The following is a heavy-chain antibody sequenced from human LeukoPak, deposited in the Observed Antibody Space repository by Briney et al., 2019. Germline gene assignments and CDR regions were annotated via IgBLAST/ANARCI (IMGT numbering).Heavy chain of an antibody. CDR3: GKGDGTGMRQLPHY. CDR2: INGDGSST. V-gene: IGHV3-74*01. Sequence: QSGGSLRLSCAASGFTFSSYWMHWVRQAPGKGLVWVSRINGDGSSTTYADSVKGRFTISRDNTEDTLYLQMDSLRVEDTAVYYCGKGDGTGMRQLPHYWGQGTPVTVSS. D-gene: IGHD6-13*01. CDR1: GFTFSSYW. J-gene: IGHJ4*02.